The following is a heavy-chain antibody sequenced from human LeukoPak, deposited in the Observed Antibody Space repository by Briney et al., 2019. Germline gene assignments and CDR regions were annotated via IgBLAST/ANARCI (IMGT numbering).Heavy chain of an antibody. J-gene: IGHJ4*02. CDR2: INPGYSDI. V-gene: IGHV5-51*01. CDR1: GYSFTSYW. D-gene: IGHD1-26*01. CDR3: ARLYRTTSPLDY. Sequence: GESLKISCKGSGYSFTSYWIGWVRQMPGKGLEWMGIINPGYSDIRYSPSFQGQVTISADKSISTAYLQWSSLKASDTAMYYCARLYRTTSPLDYWGQGTLVTVSS.